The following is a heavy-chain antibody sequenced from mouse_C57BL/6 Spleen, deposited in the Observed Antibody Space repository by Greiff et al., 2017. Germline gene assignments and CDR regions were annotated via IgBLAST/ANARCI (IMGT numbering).Heavy chain of an antibody. CDR3: ARHVGYYDYDEFSNYYYAMDD. CDR1: GFTFSSYG. CDR2: ISSGGSYT. D-gene: IGHD2-4*01. Sequence: EVMLVESGGDLVKPGGSLKLSCAASGFTFSSYGMSWVRQTPDKRLEWVATISSGGSYTYYPDSVKGRFTIYIDNAKNTLYLQMSSLKSEYTAMYYCARHVGYYDYDEFSNYYYAMDDWGQGTSVTVSS. J-gene: IGHJ4*01. V-gene: IGHV5-6*01.